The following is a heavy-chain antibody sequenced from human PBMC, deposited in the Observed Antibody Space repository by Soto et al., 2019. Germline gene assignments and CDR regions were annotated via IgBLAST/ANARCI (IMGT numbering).Heavy chain of an antibody. Sequence: GGSLRLSCAASGFTFSSYAMSWVRQAPGKGLEWVSAISGSGGSTYYADSVKGRFTISRDNSKNTLYLQMNSLRAEDTAVYYCAKGPVMITFGGVPYYFDYWGQGTLVTVS. V-gene: IGHV3-23*01. CDR1: GFTFSSYA. J-gene: IGHJ4*02. D-gene: IGHD3-16*01. CDR3: AKGPVMITFGGVPYYFDY. CDR2: ISGSGGST.